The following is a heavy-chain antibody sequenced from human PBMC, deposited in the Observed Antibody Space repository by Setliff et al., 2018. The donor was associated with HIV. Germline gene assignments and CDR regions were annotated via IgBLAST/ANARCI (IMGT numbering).Heavy chain of an antibody. CDR3: ARFRGYRYGYRYYYYYMDV. J-gene: IGHJ6*03. CDR2: INHSGST. Sequence: SETLSLTCAVYGGSFSDYYWIWIRQPPGKGLEWIGEINHSGSTNYNPSLKSRVTLSVDTSKNQSSLKLSSVTAADTAVYYCARFRGYRYGYRYYYYYMDVWGKGTTVTVSS. CDR1: GGSFSDYY. D-gene: IGHD5-18*01. V-gene: IGHV4-34*01.